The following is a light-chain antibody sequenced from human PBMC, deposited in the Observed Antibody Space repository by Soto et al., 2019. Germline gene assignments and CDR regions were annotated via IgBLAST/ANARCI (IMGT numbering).Light chain of an antibody. Sequence: DIQMTQSPSTLSASVGDRVTITCRASQSISSWLAWYQQKPGKAPKLLIYDASSLESGVPSRFSGRGSGTEFTITISSLQPDDFATYYCQQYNSYSTFGQGTKVEIK. CDR3: QQYNSYST. CDR1: QSISSW. J-gene: IGKJ1*01. CDR2: DAS. V-gene: IGKV1-5*01.